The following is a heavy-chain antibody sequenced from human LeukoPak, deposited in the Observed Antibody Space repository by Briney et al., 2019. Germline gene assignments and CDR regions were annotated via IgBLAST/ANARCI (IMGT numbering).Heavy chain of an antibody. V-gene: IGHV4-39*01. CDR3: ARHHTEALVVGATRLAFDY. CDR1: GGSISSGSYY. J-gene: IGHJ4*02. Sequence: PETLSLTCTVSGGSISSGSYYWGWVRQPPGKGLEWIGSIYYSGSTYYKSSLKSRVTISVDTSKNQFSLMLSSVTAADTAVYYCARHHTEALVVGATRLAFDYWGQGTLVTVSS. D-gene: IGHD1-26*01. CDR2: IYYSGST.